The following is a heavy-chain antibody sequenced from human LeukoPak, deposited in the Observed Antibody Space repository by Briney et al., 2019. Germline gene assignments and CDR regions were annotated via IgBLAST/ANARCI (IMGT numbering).Heavy chain of an antibody. Sequence: GSLTLSCAATGFTFSSSAMSWVGQAPGKGLEWVSALSTAGGDRYYAASVKGRLTISRDNSKSTLYLQMDSLRPEETATYYCAKGYSNAARFDSWGQGSLGIVSA. CDR1: GFTFSSSA. J-gene: IGHJ4*02. CDR2: LSTAGGDR. D-gene: IGHD1-26*01. CDR3: AKGYSNAARFDS. V-gene: IGHV3-23*01.